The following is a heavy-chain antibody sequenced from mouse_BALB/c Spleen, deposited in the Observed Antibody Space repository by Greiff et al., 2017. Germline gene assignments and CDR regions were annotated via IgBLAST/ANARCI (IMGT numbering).Heavy chain of an antibody. CDR3: TRTVYYDYWYFDV. CDR2: IYPSDSYT. Sequence: QVQLKQPGAELVRPWASVKLSCKASGYTFTSYWINWVKQRPGQGLEWIGNIYPSDSYTNYNQKFKDKATLTVDKSSSTAYMQLSSPTSEDSAVYYCTRTVYYDYWYFDVWGAGTTVTVSS. V-gene: IGHV1-69*02. J-gene: IGHJ1*01. D-gene: IGHD2-4*01. CDR1: GYTFTSYW.